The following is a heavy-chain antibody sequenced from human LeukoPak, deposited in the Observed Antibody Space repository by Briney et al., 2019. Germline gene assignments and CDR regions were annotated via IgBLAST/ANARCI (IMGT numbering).Heavy chain of an antibody. V-gene: IGHV1-18*01. J-gene: IGHJ4*02. Sequence: ASVKVSCKASGYTFTSYGISWVRQAPGQGLEWMGWISAYNGNSNYAQKFQGRVTMTTDTSTSTGYMELRSLRSDDTAVYYCARVHSYCSTTSCLDYWGQGTLVTVSS. CDR1: GYTFTSYG. CDR2: ISAYNGNS. D-gene: IGHD2-2*01. CDR3: ARVHSYCSTTSCLDY.